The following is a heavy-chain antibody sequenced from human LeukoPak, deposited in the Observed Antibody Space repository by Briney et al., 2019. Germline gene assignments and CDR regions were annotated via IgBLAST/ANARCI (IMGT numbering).Heavy chain of an antibody. V-gene: IGHV3-23*01. CDR2: ISGSGGST. CDR3: AKIGGYYDFWSGYFPTIDY. D-gene: IGHD3-3*01. Sequence: GGSLRLSCAASGFTFSSYAMSWVRQAPGKGLEWVSAISGSGGSTYYADSVKGRFTISRDNSKNTLYLQMNSLRAEDTAVYYCAKIGGYYDFWSGYFPTIDYWDQGTLVTVSS. CDR1: GFTFSSYA. J-gene: IGHJ4*02.